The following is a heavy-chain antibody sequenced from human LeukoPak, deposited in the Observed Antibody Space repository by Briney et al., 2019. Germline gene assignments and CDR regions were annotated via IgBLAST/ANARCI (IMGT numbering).Heavy chain of an antibody. CDR3: ARPGRVTMIGRGFFDI. J-gene: IGHJ3*02. Sequence: GASVKVSCKASGYTFTSYGISWVRQAPGQWLEWMGWISAYNGNTNYAQKLQGRVTMTTDTSTSTAYMELRSLRSDDTAVYYCARPGRVTMIGRGFFDIWGQGTMVTVSS. CDR1: GYTFTSYG. D-gene: IGHD3-22*01. V-gene: IGHV1-18*01. CDR2: ISAYNGNT.